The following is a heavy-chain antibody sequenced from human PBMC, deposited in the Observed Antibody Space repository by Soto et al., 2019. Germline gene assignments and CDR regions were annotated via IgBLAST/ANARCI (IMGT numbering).Heavy chain of an antibody. V-gene: IGHV4-4*02. D-gene: IGHD3-16*01. J-gene: IGHJ3*02. CDR1: GGSISSSNW. CDR3: ARDRDGGHTDAFDI. Sequence: SETLSLTCAVSGGSISSSNWWSWVRQPPGKGLEWIGEIYHSGSTNYNPSLKSRVTISVDKSKNQFSLKLSSVTAADTAVYYCARDRDGGHTDAFDIWGQGTMVTVSS. CDR2: IYHSGST.